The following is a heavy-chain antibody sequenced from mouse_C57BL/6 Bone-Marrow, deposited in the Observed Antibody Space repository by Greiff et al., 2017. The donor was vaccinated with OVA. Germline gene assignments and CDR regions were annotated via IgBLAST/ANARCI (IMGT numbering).Heavy chain of an antibody. CDR1: GYSITSGYY. D-gene: IGHD1-1*01. Sequence: EVQLQQSGPGLVKPSQSLSLTCSVTGYSITSGYYWNWIRQFPGNKLEWMGYISYDGSNNYNPSLKNRISITRDTSKNQFFLKLNSVTTEDTATYYCAREEDYYGSPYYFDYWGQGTTLTVSS. V-gene: IGHV3-6*01. CDR2: ISYDGSN. CDR3: AREEDYYGSPYYFDY. J-gene: IGHJ2*01.